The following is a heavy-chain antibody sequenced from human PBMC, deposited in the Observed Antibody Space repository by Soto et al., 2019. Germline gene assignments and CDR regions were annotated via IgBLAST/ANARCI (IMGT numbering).Heavy chain of an antibody. CDR3: ARGGMVIIPTATAFDY. CDR2: IYASGST. D-gene: IGHD2-2*01. V-gene: IGHV4-4*07. CDR1: GGSISTYY. Sequence: SETLSLTCTGSGGSISTYYWSWIRQPAGKGLEWIGRIYASGSTNYNPSLKSRVTMSVATSKNQFSLKLSSVTAADTAVYYCARGGMVIIPTATAFDYWGQGTLVTVS. J-gene: IGHJ4*02.